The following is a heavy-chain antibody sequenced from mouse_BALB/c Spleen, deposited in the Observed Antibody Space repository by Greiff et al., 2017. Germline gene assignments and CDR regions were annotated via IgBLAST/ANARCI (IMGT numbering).Heavy chain of an antibody. D-gene: IGHD1-1*01. J-gene: IGHJ3*01. CDR2: IRSGGSYT. CDR3: ARGYYANQRGFAY. CDR1: GFTFSSYA. V-gene: IGHV5-9-4*01. Sequence: DVQLVESGGGLVKPGGSLKLSCAASGFTFSSYAMSWVRQSPEKRLEWVAEIRSGGSYTYYPDTVTGRFTISSDNAKNTQYLEMSRLRSEDAAMYCCARGYYANQRGFAYWGQGTLVTVSA.